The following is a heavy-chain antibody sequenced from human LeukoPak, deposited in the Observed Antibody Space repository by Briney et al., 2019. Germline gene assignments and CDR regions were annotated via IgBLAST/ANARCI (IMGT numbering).Heavy chain of an antibody. D-gene: IGHD6-19*01. V-gene: IGHV1-69*05. CDR1: GGTFSSYA. Sequence: SVKVSCKASGGTFSSYAISWVRQAPGQGLEWMGRIIPIFGTANYAQKFQGRVTITTDESTSTAYTELSSLRSEDTAVYYCARADSSGSYFDYWGQGTLVTVSS. J-gene: IGHJ4*02. CDR2: IIPIFGTA. CDR3: ARADSSGSYFDY.